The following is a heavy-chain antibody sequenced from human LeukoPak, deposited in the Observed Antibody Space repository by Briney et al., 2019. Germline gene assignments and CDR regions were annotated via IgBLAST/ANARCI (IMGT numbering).Heavy chain of an antibody. D-gene: IGHD4-17*01. CDR1: GFTFSSYS. CDR3: ARVSVTTGAFDI. V-gene: IGHV3-21*01. Sequence: PGGSLRLSCAASGFTFSSYSMNWVRQAPGKGLEWVSSISSSSSYIYYADSVKGRFTISRDNAKNSLNLQMNSLRAEDTAVYYCARVSVTTGAFDIWGQGTMVTVSS. J-gene: IGHJ3*02. CDR2: ISSSSSYI.